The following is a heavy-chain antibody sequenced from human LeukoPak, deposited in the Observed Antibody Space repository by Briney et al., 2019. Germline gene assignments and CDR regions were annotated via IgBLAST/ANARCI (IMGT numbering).Heavy chain of an antibody. CDR1: EYSIRSGYY. J-gene: IGHJ4*02. CDR2: VYHSGST. CDR3: ARGLASGYPPIPFDY. Sequence: SETLSLTCNVSEYSIRSGYYWGWTRQPPGKGLEWIGSVYHSGSTYYNSSLKSRVTISVDTSKNQFSLSLDSVTAADTAVYYCARGLASGYPPIPFDYWGQGTLVTVSS. V-gene: IGHV4-38-2*02. D-gene: IGHD3-3*01.